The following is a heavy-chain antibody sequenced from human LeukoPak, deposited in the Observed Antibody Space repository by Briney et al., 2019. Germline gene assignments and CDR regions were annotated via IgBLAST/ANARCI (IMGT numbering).Heavy chain of an antibody. V-gene: IGHV4-34*01. CDR1: GGSFSGYY. CDR3: ARDENGYVWGSFRA. D-gene: IGHD3-16*02. CDR2: INHSGNT. J-gene: IGHJ5*02. Sequence: SETLSLTCAVYGGSFSGYYWSGIRQPPGKALEWIGEINHSGNTNYNPSLKSRVTISVDTSKNQFALKIISGTAAETAVYYCARDENGYVWGSFRAWGQGTLVTVSS.